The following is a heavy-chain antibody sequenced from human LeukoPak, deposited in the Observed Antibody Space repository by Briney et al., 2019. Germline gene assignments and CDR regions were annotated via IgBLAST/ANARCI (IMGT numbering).Heavy chain of an antibody. CDR1: GYTFTSYG. D-gene: IGHD1-7*01. Sequence: ASVKVSCKASGYTFTSYGISWVRQAPGQGLEWTGWISAYNGNTNYAQKLQGRVTMTTDTSTSTAYMELRSLRSDDTAVFFFPRVQITGTTSIDYWGQGTLVTVSS. CDR3: PRVQITGTTSIDY. V-gene: IGHV1-18*01. J-gene: IGHJ4*02. CDR2: ISAYNGNT.